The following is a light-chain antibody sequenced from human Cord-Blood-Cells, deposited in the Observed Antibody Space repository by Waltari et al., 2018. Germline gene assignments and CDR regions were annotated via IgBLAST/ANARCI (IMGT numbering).Light chain of an antibody. Sequence: QSALTQPASVSGSPGKSITISCTGTRTDVGGYKHVPWYQQHPGKAPKLMIYDVSHRPSGVSNRFSGSKSGNTASLTISGLQAEDEADYYCSSYTSSSTYVFGTGTKVTVL. CDR3: SSYTSSSTYV. V-gene: IGLV2-14*01. CDR2: DVS. J-gene: IGLJ1*01. CDR1: RTDVGGYKH.